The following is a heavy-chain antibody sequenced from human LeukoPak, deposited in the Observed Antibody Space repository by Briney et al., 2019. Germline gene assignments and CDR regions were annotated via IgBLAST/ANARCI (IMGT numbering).Heavy chain of an antibody. CDR2: IKQDGSEK. J-gene: IGHJ6*03. Sequence: PGGSLRLSCAASGFTFSSYGMHWVRQAPGKGLEWVANIKQDGSEKYYVDSVKGRFTISRDNAKNSLYLQMNSLRAEDTAVYYCARSRYFDWLQYYYYYMDVWGKGTTVTISS. CDR3: ARSRYFDWLQYYYYYMDV. CDR1: GFTFSSYG. V-gene: IGHV3-7*03. D-gene: IGHD3-9*01.